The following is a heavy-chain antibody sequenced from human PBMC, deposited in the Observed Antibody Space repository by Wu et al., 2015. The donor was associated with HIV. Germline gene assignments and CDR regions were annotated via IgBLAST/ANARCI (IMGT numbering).Heavy chain of an antibody. Sequence: QVQLLQSGAEVKKPGASVKVSCQTSGYTSTGHYTHWVRQTPGQRPEWMGWMNPNSGGTTYAPKFQGRVTMTRDTSTSTAYLELSSLTSDDTAVYYCARGHYYASGNYHFSAPVYWGREPGHRLL. CDR3: ARGHYYASGNYHFSAPVY. D-gene: IGHD3-10*01. CDR1: GYTSTGHY. J-gene: IGHJ4*03. CDR2: MNPNSGGT. V-gene: IGHV1-2*02.